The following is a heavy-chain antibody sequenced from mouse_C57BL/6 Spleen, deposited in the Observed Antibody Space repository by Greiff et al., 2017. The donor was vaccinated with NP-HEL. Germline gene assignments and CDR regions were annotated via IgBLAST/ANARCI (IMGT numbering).Heavy chain of an antibody. CDR3: ARWFGNYPDY. J-gene: IGHJ2*01. D-gene: IGHD2-1*01. CDR1: GYTFTSYW. V-gene: IGHV1-52*01. Sequence: QVQLQQPGAELVRPGSSVKLSCKASGYTFTSYWMHWVKQRPIQGLEWIGNIDPSDSETHYNQKFKDKATLTVDKSSSTAYMQLSSLTSEDSAVYYCARWFGNYPDYWGQGTTLTVSS. CDR2: IDPSDSET.